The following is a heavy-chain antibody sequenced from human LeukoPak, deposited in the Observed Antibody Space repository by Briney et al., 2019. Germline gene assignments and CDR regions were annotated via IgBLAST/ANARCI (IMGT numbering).Heavy chain of an antibody. CDR1: GFTFNNYY. D-gene: IGHD4-17*01. CDR3: ARKRYGDYDF. J-gene: IGHJ4*02. V-gene: IGHV3-7*01. Sequence: GGSLRLSCAASGFTFNNYYMSWVRQAPGKGLEWVANIKPDGGDKYYVDSVRGRFTISRDNAKNSLFLQMNSLRAEDTAVYYCARKRYGDYDFWGQGALVTVSS. CDR2: IKPDGGDK.